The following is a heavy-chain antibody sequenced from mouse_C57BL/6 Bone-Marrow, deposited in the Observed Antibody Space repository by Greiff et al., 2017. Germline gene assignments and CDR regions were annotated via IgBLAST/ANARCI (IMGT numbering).Heavy chain of an antibody. CDR3: ARGNYYGSSQYWYFDV. J-gene: IGHJ1*03. D-gene: IGHD1-1*01. CDR2: IWTGGGT. Sequence: QVQLQQSGPGLVAPSQSLSITCTVSGFSLTSYAISWVRQPPGKGLEWLGVIWTGGGTNYNSALKSRLSISKDNSKSQVFLKMNSLQTDDTARYYCARGNYYGSSQYWYFDVWGTGTTVTVSS. V-gene: IGHV2-9-1*01. CDR1: GFSLTSYA.